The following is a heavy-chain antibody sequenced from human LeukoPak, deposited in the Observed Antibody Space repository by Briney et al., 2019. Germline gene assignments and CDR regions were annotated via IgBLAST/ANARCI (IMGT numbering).Heavy chain of an antibody. Sequence: QPGGSLRLSCAASGFTFSSYSMNWVRQAPGKGLEWVSYISSSSSTIYYADSVKGRFTISRDNVKNSLYLQMNSLRAEDTAVYYCARCPYSFGFAPPDYWGQGTLVTVSS. CDR1: GFTFSSYS. D-gene: IGHD5-18*01. J-gene: IGHJ4*02. V-gene: IGHV3-48*01. CDR2: ISSSSSTI. CDR3: ARCPYSFGFAPPDY.